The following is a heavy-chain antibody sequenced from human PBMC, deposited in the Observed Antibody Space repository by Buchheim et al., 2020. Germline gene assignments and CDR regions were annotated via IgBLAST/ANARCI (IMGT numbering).Heavy chain of an antibody. D-gene: IGHD6-13*01. CDR2: ISYDGSNK. CDR1: GFTFSSYA. Sequence: QVQLVESGGGVVQPGRSLRLSCAASGFTFSSYAMHWVRQAPGKRLEWVAVISYDGSNKYYADSVKGRFTISRDNSKNTLYLQMNSLRAEDTAVYYCAVSIAAAAAFDYWGQGTL. V-gene: IGHV3-30*04. CDR3: AVSIAAAAAFDY. J-gene: IGHJ4*02.